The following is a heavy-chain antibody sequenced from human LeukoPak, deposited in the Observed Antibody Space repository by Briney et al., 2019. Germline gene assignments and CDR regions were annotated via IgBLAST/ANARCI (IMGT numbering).Heavy chain of an antibody. V-gene: IGHV4-39*01. D-gene: IGHD2-2*01. Sequence: SETLSLTCTVSGGSISSGSYYWGWIRQPPGKGLEWIGSIYYSGSTYYNPSLKSRVTISVDTSKNQFSLKLSSVTAADTAVYYCARFPARGDIVVVPAASDAFDIWGQGTMVTVSS. CDR1: GGSISSGSYY. J-gene: IGHJ3*02. CDR3: ARFPARGDIVVVPAASDAFDI. CDR2: IYYSGST.